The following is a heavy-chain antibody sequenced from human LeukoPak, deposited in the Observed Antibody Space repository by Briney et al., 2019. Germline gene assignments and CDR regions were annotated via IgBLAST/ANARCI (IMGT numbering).Heavy chain of an antibody. CDR2: ISAYNGNT. J-gene: IGHJ4*02. Sequence: ASVKVSCKASGYTFFRYGISWVRQAPGQGLEWMGRISAYNGNTNYAQKVQGRVTMTTDTSTSTAYLELRSLRSDDTAVYYCARIEDCSSTSCYYYWGQGTLVTVSS. D-gene: IGHD2-2*01. CDR3: ARIEDCSSTSCYYY. CDR1: GYTFFRYG. V-gene: IGHV1-18*01.